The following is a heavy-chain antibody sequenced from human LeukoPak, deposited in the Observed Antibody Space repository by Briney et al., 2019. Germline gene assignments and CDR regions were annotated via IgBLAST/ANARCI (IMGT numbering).Heavy chain of an antibody. CDR3: AREKGYSSSWPVHHFDY. CDR1: GYTFTSYA. CDR2: INTNTGNP. J-gene: IGHJ4*02. Sequence: ASVKVSCKASGYTFTSYAMNGVRQAPGQGREWMGWINTNTGNPTYAQGFTGRFVFSLDTSVSTAYLQISSLKAEDTAVYYCAREKGYSSSWPVHHFDYWGQGTLVTVSS. D-gene: IGHD6-13*01. V-gene: IGHV7-4-1*02.